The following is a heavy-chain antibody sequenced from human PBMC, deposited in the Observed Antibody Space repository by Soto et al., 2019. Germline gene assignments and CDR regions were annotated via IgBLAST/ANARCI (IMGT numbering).Heavy chain of an antibody. CDR1: GYSFTSYG. Sequence: ESRKISCKGSGYSFTSYGISWVRQMPGKGLEWMGRIDPSDSYTNYSPSFQGHVTTSADKSISTAYLQWSSLKASDTAMYYCARRSSGNWFDPPDQGTLVTLSS. V-gene: IGHV5-10-1*01. D-gene: IGHD6-19*01. CDR3: ARRSSGNWFDP. J-gene: IGHJ5*02. CDR2: IDPSDSYT.